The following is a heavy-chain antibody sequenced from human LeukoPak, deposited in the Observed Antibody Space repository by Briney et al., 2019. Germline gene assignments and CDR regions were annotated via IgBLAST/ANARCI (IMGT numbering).Heavy chain of an antibody. CDR2: IKQDGSVE. J-gene: IGHJ4*02. CDR3: ARAPRPGFWSGYCEY. Sequence: GGSLRLSCAASGFTFGTHWMSWVRQAPGKGLEWVANIKQDGSVEYYVDSVKGRFTISRDNAKNSLYLQMNSLRGEDTAVYFCARAPRPGFWSGYCEYWGQGTLVTVSS. CDR1: GFTFGTHW. V-gene: IGHV3-7*04. D-gene: IGHD3-3*01.